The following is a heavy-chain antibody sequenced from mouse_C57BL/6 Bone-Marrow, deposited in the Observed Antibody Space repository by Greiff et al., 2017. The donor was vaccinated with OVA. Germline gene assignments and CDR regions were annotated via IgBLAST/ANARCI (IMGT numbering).Heavy chain of an antibody. D-gene: IGHD2-2*01. V-gene: IGHV14-4*01. CDR1: GFNIKDDY. CDR2: IDPENGDT. J-gene: IGHJ3*01. CDR3: TTIYYGYDRFAY. Sequence: VQLQQSGAELVRPGASVKLSCTASGFNIKDDYMHWVKQRPEQGLEWIGWIDPENGDTEYASKFQGQATITADTSSNPAYLQLSSLTSEDAAVYYCTTIYYGYDRFAYWGQGTLVTVSA.